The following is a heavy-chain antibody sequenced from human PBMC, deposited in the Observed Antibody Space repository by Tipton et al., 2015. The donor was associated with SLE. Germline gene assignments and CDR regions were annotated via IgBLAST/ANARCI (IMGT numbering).Heavy chain of an antibody. CDR1: GFTFSNAW. D-gene: IGHD4-23*01. V-gene: IGHV3-7*03. J-gene: IGHJ4*02. Sequence: SLRLSCAASGFTFSNAWMSWVRQAPGKGLEWVANIKQDGSEKYYVDSVKGRFTISRDNSKNTLYLQMNSLRAEDTAVYYCANGEETTVVTFDYWGQGTLVTVSS. CDR2: IKQDGSEK. CDR3: ANGEETTVVTFDY.